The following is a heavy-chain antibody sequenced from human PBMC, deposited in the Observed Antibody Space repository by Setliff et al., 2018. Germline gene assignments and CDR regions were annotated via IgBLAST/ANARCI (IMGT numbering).Heavy chain of an antibody. CDR1: GFTFSHYP. CDR2: ILYDGSNE. CDR3: ARDLTSSWYAGSAY. Sequence: LRLSCEASGFTFSHYPMHWVRQAPGKGLEWVAVILYDGSNEYYADSVKGRFTISRDNSKDTLYLQMNSLRVDDTAVYYCARDLTSSWYAGSAYWGQGTLVTVSS. J-gene: IGHJ4*02. D-gene: IGHD6-13*01. V-gene: IGHV3-30*04.